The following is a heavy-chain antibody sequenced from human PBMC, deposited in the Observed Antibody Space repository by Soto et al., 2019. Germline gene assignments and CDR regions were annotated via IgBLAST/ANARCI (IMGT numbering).Heavy chain of an antibody. V-gene: IGHV4-31*03. CDR1: GGSISSGGYY. Sequence: SETLSLTCTVSGGSISSGGYYWSWIRQHPGKGLEWIGYIYYSGSTYYNPSLKSRVTISVDTSKNQFSLKLSSVTAADTAVYYCARVWGIAARRGTFDYWGQGTLVTVYS. J-gene: IGHJ4*02. CDR2: IYYSGST. D-gene: IGHD6-6*01. CDR3: ARVWGIAARRGTFDY.